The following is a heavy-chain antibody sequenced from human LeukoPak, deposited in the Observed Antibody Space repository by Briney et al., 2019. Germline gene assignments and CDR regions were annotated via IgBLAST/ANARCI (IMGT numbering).Heavy chain of an antibody. Sequence: GRSLRLSCAASGFTFSSYGMHWVRQAPGKGLEWVAVISYDGSNKYYADSVKGRFTISRDNSKNTLYLQMNSLRAEDTAVYYCAKEGGVVNYGTDAFDIWGQGTMVTVSS. CDR3: AKEGGVVNYGTDAFDI. D-gene: IGHD4-17*01. J-gene: IGHJ3*02. CDR2: ISYDGSNK. V-gene: IGHV3-30*18. CDR1: GFTFSSYG.